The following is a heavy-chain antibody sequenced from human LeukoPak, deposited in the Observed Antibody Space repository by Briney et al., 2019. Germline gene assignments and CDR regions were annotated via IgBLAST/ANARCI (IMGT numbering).Heavy chain of an antibody. J-gene: IGHJ4*02. D-gene: IGHD1-7*01. Sequence: GGSLRLSCAASGFTVSNTYMGRLRQAPGKGLEWVSVIYSGGNTYYADSVKGRFTISRDNSKNTLFLQMNSLRAEDTAVYYCARSNWNYAVYFDYWGQGTLVTVSS. CDR1: GFTVSNTY. V-gene: IGHV3-53*01. CDR3: ARSNWNYAVYFDY. CDR2: IYSGGNT.